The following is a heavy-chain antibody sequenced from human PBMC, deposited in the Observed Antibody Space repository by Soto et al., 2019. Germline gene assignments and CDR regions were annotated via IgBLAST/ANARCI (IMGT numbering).Heavy chain of an antibody. CDR3: ARGSAYCSGGSCYPGGFDY. D-gene: IGHD2-15*01. CDR1: GGSISSGGYY. CDR2: IYYSGST. V-gene: IGHV4-31*03. Sequence: SETLSLTCTVSGGSISSGGYYWSWIRQHPGKGLEWIGYIYYSGSTYYNPSLKSRVTISVDTSKNQFSLKLSSVTAADTAVYYCARGSAYCSGGSCYPGGFDYWGQGTLVTVSS. J-gene: IGHJ4*02.